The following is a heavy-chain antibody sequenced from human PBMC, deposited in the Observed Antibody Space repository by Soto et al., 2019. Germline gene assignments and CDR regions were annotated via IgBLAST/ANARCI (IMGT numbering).Heavy chain of an antibody. V-gene: IGHV4-31*03. Sequence: SETLSLTCTVSGASISSAGYSWSWVRQHPGKGLEWIGYITYSGDTDYNPSLRSRVSISIDTSRNQFSLKLSSVTAADTAVYYCARDRCSRTRWEGCWFGPWGQGTLVTVSS. D-gene: IGHD2-2*01. CDR1: GASISSAGYS. CDR2: ITYSGDT. CDR3: ARDRCSRTRWEGCWFGP. J-gene: IGHJ5*02.